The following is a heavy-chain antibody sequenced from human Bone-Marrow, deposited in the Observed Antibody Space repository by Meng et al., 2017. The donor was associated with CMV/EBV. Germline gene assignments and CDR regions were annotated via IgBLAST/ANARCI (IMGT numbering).Heavy chain of an antibody. D-gene: IGHD3-16*02. CDR3: ARDGQGLGELSSFNDY. V-gene: IGHV1-18*01. Sequence: ASVKVSCKASGYTFTNFAFNWVRQAPGQGLEWMGWISAYNGNTNYAQNLQGRVTMTTVTSTSTAYMELRSLRSDDTAVYYCARDGQGLGELSSFNDYCGQGTLVTVSS. CDR2: ISAYNGNT. J-gene: IGHJ4*02. CDR1: GYTFTNFA.